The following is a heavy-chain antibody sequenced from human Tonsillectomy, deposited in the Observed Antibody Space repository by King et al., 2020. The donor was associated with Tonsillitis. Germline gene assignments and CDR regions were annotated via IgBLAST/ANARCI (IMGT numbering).Heavy chain of an antibody. J-gene: IGHJ4*02. V-gene: IGHV3-30*18. CDR1: GFTFSSYG. D-gene: IGHD3-9*01. CDR3: AKDAYYDILTGYFAC. Sequence: VQLVESGGGVVQPGRSLRLSCAASGFTFSSYGMHWVRLAPGKGLEWVAVISYDGSYKYYGDSVKGRFTISRDNSKNTLYLQMNSLRAEDTAVYYCAKDAYYDILTGYFACWGQGTLVTVSS. CDR2: ISYDGSYK.